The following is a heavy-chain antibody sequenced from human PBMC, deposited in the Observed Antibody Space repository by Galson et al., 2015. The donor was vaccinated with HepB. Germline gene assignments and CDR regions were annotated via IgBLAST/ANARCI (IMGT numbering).Heavy chain of an antibody. CDR3: TRGSNYGVSDY. J-gene: IGHJ4*02. V-gene: IGHV3-49*03. D-gene: IGHD4-11*01. Sequence: SLRLSCAASGFTFGDYAMSWFRQAPGKGLEWVGFIRSKAYGGTTEYAASVQGRFTISRDDSENIAYLQMDTLKTEDAAVYYCTRGSNYGVSDYWGQGTLVTVSS. CDR1: GFTFGDYA. CDR2: IRSKAYGGTT.